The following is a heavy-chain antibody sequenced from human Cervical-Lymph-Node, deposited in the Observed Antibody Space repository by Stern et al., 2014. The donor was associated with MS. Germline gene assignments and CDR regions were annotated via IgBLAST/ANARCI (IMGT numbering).Heavy chain of an antibody. CDR2: IYQDGST. CDR1: GGSFNNYY. CDR3: ARVDDCSGGTCFSTSWFDP. Sequence: QVQLQESGPGLVKPSETLSLTCTVSGGSFNNYYWSWIRQPPGKGLEWIGYIYQDGSTKYNPSLKRRVTISIHTSKKQFSLRLTSVTAADTAVYYCARVDDCSGGTCFSTSWFDPWGQGTLVTVSS. D-gene: IGHD2-15*01. J-gene: IGHJ5*02. V-gene: IGHV4-59*01.